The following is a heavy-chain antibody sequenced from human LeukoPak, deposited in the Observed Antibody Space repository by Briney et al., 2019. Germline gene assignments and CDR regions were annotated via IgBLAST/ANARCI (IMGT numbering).Heavy chain of an antibody. CDR1: GGSISSYY. V-gene: IGHV4-59*08. Sequence: SETLSLTCTVSGGSISSYYWSWIRQPPGKGLEWMGYIYYSGSTNYNPSLKSRVTISVDTSKNQFSLKLSSVTAADTAVYYCARLFRPQLSKPDDAFDIWGQGTMVTVSS. D-gene: IGHD5-18*01. CDR2: IYYSGST. CDR3: ARLFRPQLSKPDDAFDI. J-gene: IGHJ3*02.